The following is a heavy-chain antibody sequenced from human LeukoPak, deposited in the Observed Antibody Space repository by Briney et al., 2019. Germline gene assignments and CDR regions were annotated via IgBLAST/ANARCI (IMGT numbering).Heavy chain of an antibody. Sequence: SETLSLTCTVSGGSMSSYYWSWIRQPPGKGLEWIGYIYYSGSTNYNPSLKSRVTISVDRSKNQFSLDLSAVTAADTAVYYCARHDRGGSFPFDYWGQGTLVTVSS. CDR1: GGSMSSYY. CDR2: IYYSGST. J-gene: IGHJ4*02. CDR3: ARHDRGGSFPFDY. V-gene: IGHV4-59*08. D-gene: IGHD1-26*01.